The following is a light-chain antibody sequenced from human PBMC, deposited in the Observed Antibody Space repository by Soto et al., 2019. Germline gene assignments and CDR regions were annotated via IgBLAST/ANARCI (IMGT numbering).Light chain of an antibody. CDR3: CSHVGRSTLQ. CDR2: EGT. V-gene: IGLV2-23*01. CDR1: RGDIGTNNL. Sequence: QSALTQPASVSGSPGKSFTIPGTGTRGDIGTNNLVSWYQQHPGKAPKLMIYEGTKRPSGVSNRFSGSKPGNTASLTISGLQAEDEADYYCCSHVGRSTLQFGGGTKLTVL. J-gene: IGLJ3*02.